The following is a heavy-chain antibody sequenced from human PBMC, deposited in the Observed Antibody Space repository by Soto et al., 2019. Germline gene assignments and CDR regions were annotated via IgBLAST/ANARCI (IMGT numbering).Heavy chain of an antibody. CDR1: GFTFSSYA. D-gene: IGHD6-19*01. J-gene: IGHJ6*03. CDR2: ISGSGGST. V-gene: IGHV3-23*01. CDR3: AKRAGGRASSGWLYYYYYMDV. Sequence: EVQLLESGGGLVQPGGSLRLSCAASGFTFSSYAMSWVRLAPGKGLEWVSAISGSGGSTYYADSVKGRFTISRDNSKNTLYLQMNSLRAEDTAVYYCAKRAGGRASSGWLYYYYYMDVWGKGTTVTVSS.